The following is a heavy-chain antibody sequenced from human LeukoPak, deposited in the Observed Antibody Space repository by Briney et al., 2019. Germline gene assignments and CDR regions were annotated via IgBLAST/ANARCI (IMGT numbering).Heavy chain of an antibody. V-gene: IGHV3-48*04. CDR2: ISSSGSTI. Sequence: GGSLRLSCAASGFMFSTYWMSWVRQAPGKGLEWVSYISSSGSTIYYADSVKGRFTISRDNAKNSLYLQMNSLRAEDTAVYYCAELGITMIGGVWGKGTTVTISS. D-gene: IGHD3-10*02. J-gene: IGHJ6*04. CDR3: AELGITMIGGV. CDR1: GFMFSTYW.